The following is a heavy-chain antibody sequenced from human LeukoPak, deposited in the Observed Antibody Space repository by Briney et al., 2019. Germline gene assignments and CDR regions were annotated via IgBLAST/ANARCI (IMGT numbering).Heavy chain of an antibody. CDR1: GFTFSSYS. J-gene: IGHJ4*02. CDR3: ARDRAYCSGGSCYFDY. CDR2: ISSSSTTI. D-gene: IGHD2-15*01. Sequence: GGSLRLSCAASGFTFSSYSMNWVRQAPGKGLEWVSYISSSSTTIYYADSVKGRFTIARDDAKNSLYLQMYSLRAEDTAVYYCARDRAYCSGGSCYFDYWGQGTLVTVSS. V-gene: IGHV3-48*01.